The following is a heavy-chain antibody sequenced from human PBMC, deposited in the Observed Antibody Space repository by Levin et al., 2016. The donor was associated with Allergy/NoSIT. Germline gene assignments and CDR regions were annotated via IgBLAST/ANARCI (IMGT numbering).Heavy chain of an antibody. CDR2: IYSGGST. CDR3: ARVVPGYSSGWWDY. V-gene: IGHV3-53*01. D-gene: IGHD6-19*01. J-gene: IGHJ4*02. Sequence: GGSLRLSCAASGFTVSSNYMSWVRQAPGKGLEWVSVIYSGGSTYYADSVKGRFTISRDNSKNTLYLQMNSLRAEDTAVYYCARVVPGYSSGWWDYWGQGTLVTVSS. CDR1: GFTVSSNY.